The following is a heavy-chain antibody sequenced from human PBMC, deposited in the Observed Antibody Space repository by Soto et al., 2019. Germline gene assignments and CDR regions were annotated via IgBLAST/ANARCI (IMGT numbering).Heavy chain of an antibody. CDR1: GGTFSSYA. D-gene: IGHD6-6*01. J-gene: IGHJ6*02. CDR3: ARVLGSSNPYYYYYYGMDV. CDR2: IIPIFGTA. Sequence: GASVKVSCKASGGTFSSYAISWVRQAPGQGLEWMGGIIPIFGTANYAQKFQGRVTITADESTSTAYMELSSLRSEDTAVYYCARVLGSSNPYYYYYYGMDVWGQGTTVTVSS. V-gene: IGHV1-69*13.